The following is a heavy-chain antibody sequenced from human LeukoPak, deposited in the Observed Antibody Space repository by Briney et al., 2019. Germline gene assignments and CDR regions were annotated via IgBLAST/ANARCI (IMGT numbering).Heavy chain of an antibody. CDR1: GGTFSSYA. CDR3: ARGDYGDYYWFDP. V-gene: IGHV1-69*06. Sequence: ASVKVSCKASGGTFSSYAISWVRQAPGQGLEWMGGIITIFGTANYAQKFQGRVTITADKSTNTAYMELSSLRSEDTAVYYCARGDYGDYYWFDPWGQGTLVTVSS. D-gene: IGHD4-17*01. J-gene: IGHJ5*02. CDR2: IITIFGTA.